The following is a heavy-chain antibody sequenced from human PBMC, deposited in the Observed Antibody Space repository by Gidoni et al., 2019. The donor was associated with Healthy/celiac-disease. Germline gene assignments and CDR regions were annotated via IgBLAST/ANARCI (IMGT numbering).Heavy chain of an antibody. CDR1: GFTFSRYA. CDR2: ISYDGSNK. Sequence: QVQLVESGGGVVQPGRSLRLSCAASGFTFSRYAMHWVRQAPGKGLEWVAVISYDGSNKYYADAVKGRFTISRDNSKNTLYLQMNSLRAEDTAVYYCARDAEEYSSGDDYWGQGTLVTVSS. V-gene: IGHV3-30*04. D-gene: IGHD6-25*01. J-gene: IGHJ4*02. CDR3: ARDAEEYSSGDDY.